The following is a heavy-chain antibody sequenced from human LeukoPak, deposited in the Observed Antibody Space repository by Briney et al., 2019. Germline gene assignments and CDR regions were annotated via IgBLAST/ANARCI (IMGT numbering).Heavy chain of an antibody. CDR2: IYTSGST. J-gene: IGHJ6*03. D-gene: IGHD4-11*01. V-gene: IGHV4-61*02. CDR3: ARAPTTPYYYYMDV. CDR1: GGSISSGSYY. Sequence: TLSLTCTVSGGSISSGSYYWSWIRQPAGKGLEWLGRIYTSGSTNYNPSLKSRVTISVDTSKNQFSLKLSSVTAADTAVYYCARAPTTPYYYYMDVWGKGTTVTVSS.